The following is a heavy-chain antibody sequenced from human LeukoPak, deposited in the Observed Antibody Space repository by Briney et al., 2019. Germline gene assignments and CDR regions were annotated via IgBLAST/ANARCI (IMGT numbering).Heavy chain of an antibody. CDR1: GGSISSGDYY. D-gene: IGHD4-17*01. Sequence: SQTLSLTCTVSGGSISSGDYYWSWIRQPPGKGLEWIGYIYYSGSTYYNPSLKSRVTISVDTSKNQFSLKLSSVTAADTAVYYCARKNDYGQEFDYWGQGTLVTVSS. CDR2: IYYSGST. J-gene: IGHJ4*02. CDR3: ARKNDYGQEFDY. V-gene: IGHV4-30-4*01.